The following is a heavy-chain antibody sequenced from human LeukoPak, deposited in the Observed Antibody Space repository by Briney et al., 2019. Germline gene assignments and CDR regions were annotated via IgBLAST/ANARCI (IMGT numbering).Heavy chain of an antibody. D-gene: IGHD1-1*01. CDR2: IRWNSGSI. J-gene: IGHJ6*02. Sequence: AGGSLRLSCAASGFTFDDYAMHWVRQAPGKGLEWVSGIRWNSGSIGYADSVKGRFAISRDNAKNSLYLQMNSLRAEDTALYYCAKGIHPGGMDVWGQGTTVTVSS. CDR1: GFTFDDYA. V-gene: IGHV3-9*01. CDR3: AKGIHPGGMDV.